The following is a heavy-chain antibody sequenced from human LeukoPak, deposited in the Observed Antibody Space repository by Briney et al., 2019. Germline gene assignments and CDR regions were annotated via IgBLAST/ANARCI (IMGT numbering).Heavy chain of an antibody. Sequence: PGGSLRLSCAASGFAFRSYAMHWVRQAPGKGLEWVAVIWYDGSNNYYGGSVKGRFTISRDNSKNTLYLQMNSLRVEDTAVYYCARDVTDGNNYNRFDSWGQGTLVTVSS. D-gene: IGHD4-23*01. CDR2: IWYDGSNN. J-gene: IGHJ5*01. CDR3: ARDVTDGNNYNRFDS. CDR1: GFAFRSYA. V-gene: IGHV3-33*01.